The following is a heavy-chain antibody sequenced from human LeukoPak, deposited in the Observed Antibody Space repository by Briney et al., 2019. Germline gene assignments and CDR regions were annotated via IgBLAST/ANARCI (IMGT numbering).Heavy chain of an antibody. CDR1: GFTFSSYG. D-gene: IGHD3-22*01. Sequence: GGSLRLSCAASGFTFSSYGMHWVRQAPGKGLEWVAVIWYDGSNKYYADSVKGRFTISRDSSKNTLYLQMNSLRAEDTAVYYCARWYNDYYDSSGLDYWGQGTLVTVSS. V-gene: IGHV3-33*01. CDR3: ARWYNDYYDSSGLDY. CDR2: IWYDGSNK. J-gene: IGHJ4*02.